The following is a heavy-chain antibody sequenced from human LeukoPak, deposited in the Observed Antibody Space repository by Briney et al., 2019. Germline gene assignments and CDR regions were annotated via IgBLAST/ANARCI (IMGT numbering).Heavy chain of an antibody. D-gene: IGHD3-10*01. Sequence: PSETLSLTCTVSGYSISSGYYWGWIRQPPGKGLEWIGSIYHSGSTYYNPSLKSRVTISVDTSKNQFSLKLSSVTAADTAVYYCARDVGLWFGHYFDYWGQGTLVTVSS. CDR3: ARDVGLWFGHYFDY. CDR2: IYHSGST. CDR1: GYSISSGYY. V-gene: IGHV4-38-2*02. J-gene: IGHJ4*02.